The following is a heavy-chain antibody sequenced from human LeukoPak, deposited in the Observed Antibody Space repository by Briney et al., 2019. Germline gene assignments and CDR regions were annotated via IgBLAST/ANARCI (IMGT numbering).Heavy chain of an antibody. V-gene: IGHV1-2*06. D-gene: IGHD2-15*01. CDR3: ARDSDFGCSGSSCYSWVY. CDR2: INPNSGGS. Sequence: ASVRVSCKASGYTFTAYYVHWVRQAPGQGLEWMGRINPNSGGSNFAQKFQGRVTMTRDTSISTVYMELSSLSSDDTAVYYCARDSDFGCSGSSCYSWVYWGQGTLVTVSS. CDR1: GYTFTAYY. J-gene: IGHJ4*02.